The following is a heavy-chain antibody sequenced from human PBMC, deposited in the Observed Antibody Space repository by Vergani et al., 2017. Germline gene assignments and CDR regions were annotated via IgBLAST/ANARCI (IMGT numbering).Heavy chain of an antibody. D-gene: IGHD6-13*01. J-gene: IGHJ6*02. Sequence: QVQLVESGGGVVQPGGSLRLSCAASGFTFSDYYMSWIRQAPGKGLEWVSYISSSGSTIYYADSVKGRFTISRDNAKNSLYLQMNSLRAEDTAVYYCARDQGAAARPGYYYYYGMDVWGQGTTVTVSS. V-gene: IGHV3-11*01. CDR1: GFTFSDYY. CDR2: ISSSGSTI. CDR3: ARDQGAAARPGYYYYYGMDV.